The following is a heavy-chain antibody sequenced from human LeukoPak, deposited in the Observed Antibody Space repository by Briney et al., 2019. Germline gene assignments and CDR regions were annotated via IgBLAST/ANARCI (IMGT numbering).Heavy chain of an antibody. V-gene: IGHV3-11*01. CDR3: ARDRPVEMATIFDY. D-gene: IGHD5-24*01. CDR1: GFTFSDYY. J-gene: IGHJ4*02. Sequence: GGSLRLSCAASGFTFSDYYMSWIRQAPGKGLEWVSYISSSGSTIYYADSVKGRFTISRDNAKNSLYLQMNSLRAEDTAVYYCARDRPVEMATIFDYWGQGTLVTVSS. CDR2: ISSSGSTI.